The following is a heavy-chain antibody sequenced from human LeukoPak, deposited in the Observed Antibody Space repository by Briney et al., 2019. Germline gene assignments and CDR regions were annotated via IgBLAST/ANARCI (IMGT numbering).Heavy chain of an antibody. CDR2: INHSGST. J-gene: IGHJ4*02. V-gene: IGHV4-34*01. CDR1: SGSFSGYY. CDR3: ARDVIAAAGTDDY. Sequence: SETLSLTCAVYSGSFSGYYWSWIRQPPGKGLEWIGEINHSGSTNYNPSLKSRITISVDTSKNQFSLKLSSVTAADTAVYYCARDVIAAAGTDDYWGQGTLVTVSS. D-gene: IGHD6-13*01.